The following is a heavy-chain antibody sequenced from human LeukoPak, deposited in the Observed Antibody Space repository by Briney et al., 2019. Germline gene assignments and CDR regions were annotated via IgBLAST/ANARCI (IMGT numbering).Heavy chain of an antibody. V-gene: IGHV1-8*02. CDR1: GGTFSSYA. CDR2: MNPISGNT. CDR3: ARVGYDSSGYYLHDY. Sequence: GASVKVSCKASGGTFSSYAISWVRQAPGQGLEWMGWMNPISGNTGSAQKFQGRVSMTRNNPIGTAYMELSSLRSEDTAVYYCARVGYDSSGYYLHDYWGQGTLVTVSS. D-gene: IGHD3-22*01. J-gene: IGHJ4*02.